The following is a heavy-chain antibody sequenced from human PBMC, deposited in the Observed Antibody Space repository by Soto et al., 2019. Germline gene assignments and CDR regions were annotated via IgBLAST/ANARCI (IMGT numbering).Heavy chain of an antibody. V-gene: IGHV4-59*01. CDR2: IYYSGST. CDR3: VIEGGYCSSTSCSMGFDL. Sequence: SETLSLTCTVSGGSISSYYWSWIRQPPGKGLEWIGYIYYSGSTNYNPSLKSRDNISVDTSKNQFSLKLSSVTAADTAVFYFVIEGGYCSSTSCSMGFDLWGRGTLVTVSS. J-gene: IGHJ2*01. D-gene: IGHD2-2*01. CDR1: GGSISSYY.